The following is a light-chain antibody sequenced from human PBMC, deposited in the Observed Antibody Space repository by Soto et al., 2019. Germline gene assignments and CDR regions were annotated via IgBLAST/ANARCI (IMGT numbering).Light chain of an antibody. CDR3: AARDDSLNRHV. Sequence: QSVLTQPPSASGTPGQRITISYSGSSSNVGTDHVYWYQQVPGTAPRLLVYSNNQRASVVPDRFSSSKSGPPASLAISGLRSEDEAHYYCAARDDSLNRHVFGTGTKVTVL. CDR2: SNN. V-gene: IGLV1-47*01. J-gene: IGLJ1*01. CDR1: SSNVGTDH.